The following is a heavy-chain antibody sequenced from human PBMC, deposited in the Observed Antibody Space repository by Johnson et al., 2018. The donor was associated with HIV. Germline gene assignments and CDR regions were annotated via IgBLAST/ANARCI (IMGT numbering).Heavy chain of an antibody. Sequence: VQLVESGGGWVQPGRSLRLSCAASGFTFDDYDMNWVRQAPGKGLVWVSYISSSGSTIYYADSVKGRFTISRDNAKNSLYLQMNSLRAEDTAVYYCASPPDAFDIWGQGTMVTVSS. CDR2: ISSSGSTI. CDR3: ASPPDAFDI. V-gene: IGHV3-48*03. J-gene: IGHJ3*02. CDR1: GFTFDDYD.